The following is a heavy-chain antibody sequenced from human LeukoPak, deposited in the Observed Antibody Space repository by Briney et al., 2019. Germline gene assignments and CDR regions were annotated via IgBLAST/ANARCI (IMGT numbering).Heavy chain of an antibody. CDR2: IYPGDSDT. CDR1: GYSFTSYL. V-gene: IGHV5-51*01. J-gene: IGHJ4*02. CDR3: ARGEKGYSSGSSLRWVY. Sequence: GESLQISCKGSGYSFTSYLIGWVRQMPGKGLEWMGIIYPGDSDTRYSPSFQGQVTISADKSISTAYLQWSSLKVSDTAMYYCARGEKGYSSGSSLRWVYWGPGTLVTVSS. D-gene: IGHD6-19*01.